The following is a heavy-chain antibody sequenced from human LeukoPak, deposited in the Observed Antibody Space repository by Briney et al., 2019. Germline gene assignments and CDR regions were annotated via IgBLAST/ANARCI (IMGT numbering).Heavy chain of an antibody. CDR1: GFTFSSYW. D-gene: IGHD5-24*01. Sequence: GGSLRLSCAASGFTFSSYWMNWVRQAPGKGLEWVASINQDRSEKYHLDSVKGRCTISRDNAKNSLYLQMNSLRDEDTAVYSCARDGVRDGLYFDRWGQGTLVTVSS. CDR3: ARDGVRDGLYFDR. V-gene: IGHV3-7*01. J-gene: IGHJ4*02. CDR2: INQDRSEK.